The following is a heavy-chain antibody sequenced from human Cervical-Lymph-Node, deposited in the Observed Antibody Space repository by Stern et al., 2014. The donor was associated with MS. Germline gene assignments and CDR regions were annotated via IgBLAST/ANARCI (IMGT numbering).Heavy chain of an antibody. CDR1: GFSFSRYA. V-gene: IGHV3-33*01. Sequence: VQLVESGGGVVQPGGSLRLSCAASGFSFSRYAMHWVRQAPGKGLEWVALIWYDGSNPYYADSVTGRFTLSRDNFKNTLYLQMNSLRAEDTAVYYCASAYSSSHYYFDYWGQGTLVTVSS. J-gene: IGHJ4*02. CDR2: IWYDGSNP. D-gene: IGHD6-13*01. CDR3: ASAYSSSHYYFDY.